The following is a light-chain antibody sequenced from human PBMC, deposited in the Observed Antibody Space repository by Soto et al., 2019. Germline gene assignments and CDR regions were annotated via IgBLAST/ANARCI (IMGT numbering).Light chain of an antibody. J-gene: IGLJ2*01. V-gene: IGLV2-8*01. CDR2: DVT. CDR3: SSYAGSSIPVA. Sequence: QSVLAQPPSASGSPGQSVTISCTGASRDVGGYNFVSWYQHHPGNAPRLMIYDVTQRPSGVPDRFSGSKSGNTASLTVSGLQVDDEAYYYCSSYAGSSIPVAFGGGTKLTVL. CDR1: SRDVGGYNF.